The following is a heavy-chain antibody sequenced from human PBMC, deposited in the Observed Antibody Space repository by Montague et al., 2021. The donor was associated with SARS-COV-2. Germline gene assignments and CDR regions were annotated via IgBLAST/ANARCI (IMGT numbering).Heavy chain of an antibody. D-gene: IGHD6-19*01. V-gene: IGHV6-1*01. CDR3: ARGDEEQWLVHYYYYGMDV. CDR2: PLYKKKWYN. J-gene: IGHJ6*02. Sequence: CAISGDSVVENRGRSEWHTSALQSHLQLLCSPLYKKKWYNDYAVSVKSRITINPDTSKNQFSLQLNSVTPEDTAVYYCARGDEEQWLVHYYYYGMDVWGQGTTVTVSS. CDR1: GDSVVENRGR.